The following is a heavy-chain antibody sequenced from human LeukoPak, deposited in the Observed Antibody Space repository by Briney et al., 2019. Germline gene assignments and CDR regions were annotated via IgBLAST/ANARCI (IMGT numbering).Heavy chain of an antibody. CDR2: IFYSTTT. D-gene: IGHD1-26*01. J-gene: IGHJ5*02. Sequence: SETLSLTCTVSGGSISSSSYYWGWIRHPPGKGLDWIGSIFYSTTTYINPSLKHRVTISVDTSKNQYSQKLRPVIAADTAVYYCARHWYSVSDPGGTRFDPWGQGTLVTVSS. CDR3: ARHWYSVSDPGGTRFDP. V-gene: IGHV4-39*01. CDR1: GGSISSSSYY.